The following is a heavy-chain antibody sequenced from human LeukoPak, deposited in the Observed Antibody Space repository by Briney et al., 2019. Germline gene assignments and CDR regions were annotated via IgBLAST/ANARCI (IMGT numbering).Heavy chain of an antibody. CDR3: ARDPTPPGSGWGWADAFDI. Sequence: ASVKVSCKASGYTFTSYGISWVRQAPGQGLEWMGWISAYNGNTNYAQKLQGRVTMTTDTSTSTAYMELRSLRSDDTAVYYCARDPTPPGSGWGWADAFDIWGQGTMVTVSS. CDR1: GYTFTSYG. D-gene: IGHD6-19*01. J-gene: IGHJ3*02. V-gene: IGHV1-18*01. CDR2: ISAYNGNT.